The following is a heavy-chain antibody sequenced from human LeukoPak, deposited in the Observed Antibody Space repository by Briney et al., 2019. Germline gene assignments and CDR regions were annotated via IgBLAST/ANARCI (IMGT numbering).Heavy chain of an antibody. CDR2: IIPIFGTA. Sequence: GASVKVSCKASGGTFSSYAIGWVRQAPGQGLEWMGGIIPIFGTANYAQKFQGRVTITADKSTSTAYMELSSLRSEDTAVYYCAREYPGTGSIGGPYYYGMDVWGKGTTVTVSS. J-gene: IGHJ6*04. CDR3: AREYPGTGSIGGPYYYGMDV. CDR1: GGTFSSYA. V-gene: IGHV1-69*06. D-gene: IGHD3/OR15-3a*01.